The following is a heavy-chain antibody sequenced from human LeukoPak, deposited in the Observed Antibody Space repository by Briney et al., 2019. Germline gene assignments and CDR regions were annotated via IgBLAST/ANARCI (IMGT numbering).Heavy chain of an antibody. D-gene: IGHD6-6*01. Sequence: GGSLRLSCAASGFTVSSNYMSWVRQAPGKGLEWVSVIYSSGSTYYADSVKGRFTISRDNSKNTLYLQMNSLRAEDTAVYYCARTPSSAGYFDYWGQGTLVTVSS. V-gene: IGHV3-53*01. CDR3: ARTPSSAGYFDY. J-gene: IGHJ4*02. CDR1: GFTVSSNY. CDR2: IYSSGST.